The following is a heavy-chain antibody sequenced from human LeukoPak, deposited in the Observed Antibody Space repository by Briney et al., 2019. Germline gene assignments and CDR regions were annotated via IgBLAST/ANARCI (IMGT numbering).Heavy chain of an antibody. CDR3: ARVARFGDSSGYSYGSDI. V-gene: IGHV3-74*01. CDR2: INTDGSYT. CDR1: GFTFSTYW. J-gene: IGHJ3*02. Sequence: QPGGSLRLSCAASGFTFSTYWMHWVRQAPGKGLLWVSHINTDGSYTIYADSMKGRFTISRDNAKNKLYLQMNSLRAEDTAVYFCARVARFGDSSGYSYGSDIWGQGTMVTVSS. D-gene: IGHD3-22*01.